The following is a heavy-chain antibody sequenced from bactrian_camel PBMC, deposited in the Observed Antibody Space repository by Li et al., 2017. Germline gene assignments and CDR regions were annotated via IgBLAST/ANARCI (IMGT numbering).Heavy chain of an antibody. CDR3: TKDRSYGTRNWAQST. V-gene: IGHV3S53*01. CDR2: IDNDYTT. Sequence: QVQLVESGGGSVQAGGSLRLTCTLSEDDRGRYCIGWFRQFPGKPREEVALIDNDYTTRYAESVKGRFTISRDNARNTLYLQMNSLKPEDTAMYYCTKDRSYGTRNWAQSTRGQGTQVTVS. CDR1: EDDRGRYC. J-gene: IGHJ4*01. D-gene: IGHD3*01.